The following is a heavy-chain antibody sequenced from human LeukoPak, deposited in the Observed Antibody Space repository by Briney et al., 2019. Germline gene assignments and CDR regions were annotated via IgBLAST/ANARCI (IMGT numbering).Heavy chain of an antibody. Sequence: ASVKVSCKASGYTFTGYYMHWVRQAPGQGLEWMGWINPKSGGTNYAQKFQGRVTMTRDTSISTAYMELSRLRSDDTAVYYCAREPQPSYYYYYMDVWGKGTTVTVSS. CDR3: AREPQPSYYYYYMDV. V-gene: IGHV1-2*02. CDR2: INPKSGGT. CDR1: GYTFTGYY. J-gene: IGHJ6*03.